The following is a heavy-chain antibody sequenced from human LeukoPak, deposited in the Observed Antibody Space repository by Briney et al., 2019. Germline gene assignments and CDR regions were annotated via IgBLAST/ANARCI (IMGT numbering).Heavy chain of an antibody. CDR1: GFTFRSYS. CDR2: ISSSSSYI. Sequence: AGGSLRLSCSASGFTFRSYSMNWVRQAPGKGLEWVSSISSSSSYIYYADSVKGRFTISRDNAKNSLYLQMNSLRAEDTAVYYCARTDYESAFDIWGQGTMVTVSS. J-gene: IGHJ3*02. CDR3: ARTDYESAFDI. D-gene: IGHD4-17*01. V-gene: IGHV3-21*01.